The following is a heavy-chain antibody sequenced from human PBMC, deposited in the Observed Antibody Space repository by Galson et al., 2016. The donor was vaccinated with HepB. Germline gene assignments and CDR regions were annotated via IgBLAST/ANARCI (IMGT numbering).Heavy chain of an antibody. D-gene: IGHD6-19*01. CDR1: GYTFTSYY. J-gene: IGHJ4*02. Sequence: SVKVSCKASGYTFTSYYVHWVRQAPGQGLEWMGLITPSGGTTSYAQKFQGRLTMTRDTSTSTVYMELSSLRSEDTAVYYCARVNAGIAVPGNGGDYFDYWGQGTLVTVSS. V-gene: IGHV1-46*01. CDR2: ITPSGGTT. CDR3: ARVNAGIAVPGNGGDYFDY.